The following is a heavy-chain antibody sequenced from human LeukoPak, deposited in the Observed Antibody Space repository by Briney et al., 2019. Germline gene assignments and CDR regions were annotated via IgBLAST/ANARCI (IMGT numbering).Heavy chain of an antibody. CDR3: ARDLYCSGGSCSARGFDP. CDR2: IYYSGSA. V-gene: IGHV4-59*01. CDR1: GGSISNYF. J-gene: IGHJ5*02. D-gene: IGHD2-15*01. Sequence: PPETLSLTCTVSGGSISNYFWSWIRQPPGKALEWIGYIYYSGSANYSPSLRSRVTMSVDTSNNQFSLRLSSVTAADTAVYYCARDLYCSGGSCSARGFDPWGQGTLVTVSS.